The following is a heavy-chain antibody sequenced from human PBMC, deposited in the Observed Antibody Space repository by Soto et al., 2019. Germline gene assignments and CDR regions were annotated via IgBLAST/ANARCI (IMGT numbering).Heavy chain of an antibody. D-gene: IGHD2-15*01. CDR2: ISGSGSTT. Sequence: EVQLLESGGGLVQPGGSLRLSCAASGFTFNSYAMSWVRQAPGKGLEWVSSISGSGSTTYYADSVKGRLTISRDNSKNTVYLQMNSLRAADTALYYCAKGYCSGISGYIEWFDLWGQGTLVTVSS. CDR3: AKGYCSGISGYIEWFDL. V-gene: IGHV3-23*01. CDR1: GFTFNSYA. J-gene: IGHJ5*02.